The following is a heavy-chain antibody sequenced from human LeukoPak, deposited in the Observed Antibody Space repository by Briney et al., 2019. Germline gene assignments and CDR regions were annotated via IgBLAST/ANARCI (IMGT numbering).Heavy chain of an antibody. J-gene: IGHJ6*02. D-gene: IGHD6-13*01. CDR1: GGSFSSYF. CDR2: IYYSGSS. Sequence: PSDSLSLTCAVSGGSFSSYFWSWIRQPPGKGLEWIRYIYYSGSSNYNPSLKSRVTMSVDTSKKQVSLKLSSVTAADTAVYYCAGGQYSSSWTSMDVWGQGTTVTVSS. CDR3: AGGQYSSSWTSMDV. V-gene: IGHV4-59*08.